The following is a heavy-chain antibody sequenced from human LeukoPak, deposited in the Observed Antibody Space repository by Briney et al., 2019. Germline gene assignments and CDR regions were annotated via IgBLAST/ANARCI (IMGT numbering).Heavy chain of an antibody. CDR2: IRDDGRNT. V-gene: IGHV3-30*02. CDR3: ASASGAYNRITY. Sequence: GGSLRLSCAASQFTFSSYGMHWVRQAPGKGLEWVAFIRDDGRNTFHADSVKGRFTISRDNSKSTLFLQMNSLRVHDTAVYYCASASGAYNRITYWGQGTLVTVSS. J-gene: IGHJ4*02. D-gene: IGHD1-14*01. CDR1: QFTFSSYG.